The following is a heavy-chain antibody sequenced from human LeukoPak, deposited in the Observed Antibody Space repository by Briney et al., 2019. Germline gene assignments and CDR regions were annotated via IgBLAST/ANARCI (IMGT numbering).Heavy chain of an antibody. CDR2: ISSSTSTI. J-gene: IGHJ3*02. D-gene: IGHD3-3*01. CDR1: GFTFSSYS. Sequence: PGGSLRLSCAASGFTFSSYSMNWVRQAPGKGLEWVSYISSSTSTIYYADSVKGRFTISRDNAKNSLSLQMNSLRAEDTAVFFCARSLRNAFDIWGQGTMVTVSS. CDR3: ARSLRNAFDI. V-gene: IGHV3-48*01.